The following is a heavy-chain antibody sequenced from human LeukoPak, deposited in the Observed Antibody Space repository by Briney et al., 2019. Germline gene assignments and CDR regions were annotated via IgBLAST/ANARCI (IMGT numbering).Heavy chain of an antibody. V-gene: IGHV4-59*01. CDR1: DGSITSYY. CDR3: ARIRYSGSYYVDY. CDR2: VYHSGST. D-gene: IGHD1-26*01. Sequence: SETLSLTCTVSDGSITSYYWSWIRQPPGKGLEWIGYVYHSGSTDYNPSLKSRVTISIDTSKNQFSLKLSSVTTADTAVYYCARIRYSGSYYVDYWGQGTLATVSS. J-gene: IGHJ4*02.